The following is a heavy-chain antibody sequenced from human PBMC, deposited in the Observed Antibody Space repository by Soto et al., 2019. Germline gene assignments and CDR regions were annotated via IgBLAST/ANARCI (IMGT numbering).Heavy chain of an antibody. Sequence: QVQLQESGPGLVKPSQTLSLTCTVSGGSISSGGYYWSWIRQHPGKGLEWIGYIYYSGSTYYNPSLKSRVTISVDTSKNQFSLKLSSVTAADTAVYYCARFDVLMVYAKGGNWCDPWGQGTLVTVSS. D-gene: IGHD2-8*01. CDR2: IYYSGST. J-gene: IGHJ5*02. V-gene: IGHV4-31*03. CDR3: ARFDVLMVYAKGGNWCDP. CDR1: GGSISSGGYY.